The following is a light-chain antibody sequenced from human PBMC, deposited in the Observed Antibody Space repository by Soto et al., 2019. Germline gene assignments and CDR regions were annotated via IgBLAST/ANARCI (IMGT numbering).Light chain of an antibody. V-gene: IGKV1-5*03. CDR2: KAS. J-gene: IGKJ1*01. Sequence: DIQMTQSPPTLSASVGDRVTITCRASQSISSWLAWYQQKPGKAPKLLLYKASSLESGVPSRFSGSGSGTEFTLTISSLQPDDFATYYCQQYKSYWTFGQGTKVEIK. CDR1: QSISSW. CDR3: QQYKSYWT.